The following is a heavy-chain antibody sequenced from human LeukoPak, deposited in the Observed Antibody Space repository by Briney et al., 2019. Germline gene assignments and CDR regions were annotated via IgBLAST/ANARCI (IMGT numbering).Heavy chain of an antibody. V-gene: IGHV4-61*08. CDR1: GGSISSGGYY. CDR2: IDHRGST. J-gene: IGHJ5*02. CDR3: ARAVPSSWSARHWFDP. Sequence: SQTLSLTCTVSGGSISSGGYYWSWIRQPPGKGLEWIGEIDHRGSTNYNPSLSSRVNISLEPSNNQFSLRLTSVTAADTAVYYCARAVPSSWSARHWFDPWGQGELVTVSS. D-gene: IGHD6-13*01.